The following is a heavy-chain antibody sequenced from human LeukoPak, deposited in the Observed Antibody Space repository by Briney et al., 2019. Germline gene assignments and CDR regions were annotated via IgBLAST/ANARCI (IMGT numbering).Heavy chain of an antibody. CDR2: ISGGGSTT. CDR1: GFTFSSYA. D-gene: IGHD5-24*01. Sequence: PGGSLRLSCAASGFTFSSYAMNWVRQAPGKGLEWVSAISGGGSTTYYADSVKGRFTISRDNSKNTLYLQMTNLKAEDTAVYYCAVDRRFKIFDYWGQGTLVTVSS. J-gene: IGHJ4*02. V-gene: IGHV3-23*01. CDR3: AVDRRFKIFDY.